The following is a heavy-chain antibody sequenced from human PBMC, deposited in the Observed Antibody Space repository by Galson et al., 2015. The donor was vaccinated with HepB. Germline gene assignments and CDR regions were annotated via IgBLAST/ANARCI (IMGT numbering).Heavy chain of an antibody. J-gene: IGHJ4*02. V-gene: IGHV1-69*13. Sequence: SVKVSCKASGGTFSSYAISWVRQAPGQGLEWMGGIIPIFGTANYAQKFQGRVTITADESTSTAYMELSSLRSEDTAVYYCARGEGYSSSRHHELLDYWGQGTLVTVSS. D-gene: IGHD6-13*01. CDR2: IIPIFGTA. CDR1: GGTFSSYA. CDR3: ARGEGYSSSRHHELLDY.